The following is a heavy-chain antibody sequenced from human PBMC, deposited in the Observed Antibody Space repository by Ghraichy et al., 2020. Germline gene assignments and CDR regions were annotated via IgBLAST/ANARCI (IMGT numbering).Heavy chain of an antibody. J-gene: IGHJ4*02. D-gene: IGHD1-7*01. CDR1: GGSFSGYY. Sequence: SETLSLTCAVYGGSFSGYYWSWIRQPPGKGLEWIGEINHSGSTNYNPSLKSRVTISVDTSKNQFSLKLSSVTAADTAVYYCAICGTNWNYAYWGQGTLVTVSS. V-gene: IGHV4-34*01. CDR2: INHSGST. CDR3: AICGTNWNYAY.